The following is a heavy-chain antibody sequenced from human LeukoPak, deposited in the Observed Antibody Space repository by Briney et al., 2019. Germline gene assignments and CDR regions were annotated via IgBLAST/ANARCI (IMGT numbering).Heavy chain of an antibody. CDR2: MYTGGTT. J-gene: IGHJ5*02. CDR3: AKEGATTEGGRGS. Sequence: GGSLRLSCAPSGFTVSSYPMSGVRQAPGKGLEWVSAMYTGGTTYYADSVKGRFTISRDNSRNTLFLHMSSLRADDTAVYYCAKEGATTEGGRGSWVQGTLVTVSS. D-gene: IGHD2/OR15-2a*01. CDR1: GFTVSSYP. V-gene: IGHV3-53*01.